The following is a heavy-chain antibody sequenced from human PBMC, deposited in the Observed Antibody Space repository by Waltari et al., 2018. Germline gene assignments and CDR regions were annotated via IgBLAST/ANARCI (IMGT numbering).Heavy chain of an antibody. CDR1: GGSFSGYY. Sequence: QVQLQQWGAGLLKPSETLSLTCAVYGGSFSGYYWSWIRQPPGKGREWIGEINHSGSTNYNPSLKRRVTISVDTSKNQFSLKLSSVTAADTAVYYCAIPGGDIVVVPAPDDVAFDIWGQGTMVIVSS. CDR3: AIPGGDIVVVPAPDDVAFDI. CDR2: INHSGST. V-gene: IGHV4-34*01. D-gene: IGHD2-2*01. J-gene: IGHJ3*02.